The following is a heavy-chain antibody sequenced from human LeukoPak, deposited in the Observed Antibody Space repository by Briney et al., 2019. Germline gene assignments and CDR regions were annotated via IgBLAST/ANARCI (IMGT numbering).Heavy chain of an antibody. CDR2: INWNGGST. CDR1: GFTFDVYG. D-gene: IGHD6-13*01. Sequence: GGSLRLSCAASGFTFDVYGMSWVRQAPGKGLEWVSGINWNGGSTGYADSVKGRFTISRDNAKNSLYLQMNSLRAEDTALYYCARVDSSSWYAGRTDYWGQGTLVTVSS. J-gene: IGHJ4*02. V-gene: IGHV3-20*04. CDR3: ARVDSSSWYAGRTDY.